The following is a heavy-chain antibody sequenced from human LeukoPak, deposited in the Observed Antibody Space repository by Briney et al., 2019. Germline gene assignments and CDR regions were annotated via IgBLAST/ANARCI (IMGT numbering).Heavy chain of an antibody. J-gene: IGHJ2*01. CDR2: INPNSGGT. CDR1: GYTFTGYY. V-gene: IGHV1-2*02. CDR3: ARDVGMDGPGPWYFDL. Sequence: GASVKVSCKASGYTFTGYYMHWVRQAPGQGLEWMGWINPNSGGTNYAQKFQGRVTMTRDTSISTAYMELSRLRSDDTAVYYCARDVGMDGPGPWYFDLWGRGTLVTVSS. D-gene: IGHD6-13*01.